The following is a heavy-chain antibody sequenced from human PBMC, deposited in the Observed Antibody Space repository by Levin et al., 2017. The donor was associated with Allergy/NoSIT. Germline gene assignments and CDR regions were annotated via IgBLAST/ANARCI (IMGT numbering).Heavy chain of an antibody. CDR3: ARKQEHYSTSRFDP. J-gene: IGHJ5*02. CDR2: INHSGST. Sequence: SETLSLTCAVYGGSFSGYYWSWIRQPPGKGLEWIGEINHSGSTNYNPSLKSRVTISVDTSKNQFSLKLSSVTAADTAVYYCARKQEHYSTSRFDPWGQGTLVTVSS. V-gene: IGHV4-34*01. CDR1: GGSFSGYY. D-gene: IGHD3-3*02.